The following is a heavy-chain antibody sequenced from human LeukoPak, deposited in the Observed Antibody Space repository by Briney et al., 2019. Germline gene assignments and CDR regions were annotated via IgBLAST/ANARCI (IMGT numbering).Heavy chain of an antibody. CDR3: ARYYGSGSYLRVMGFDP. D-gene: IGHD3-10*01. CDR1: GYTFTSYA. CDR2: INAGNGNT. J-gene: IGHJ5*02. Sequence: ASVRVSCKASGYTFTSYAMHWVRQAPGQRLEWMGWINAGNGNTKYSQKFQGRVTITRDTSASTAYMELSSLRSEDTAVYYCARYYGSGSYLRVMGFDPWGQGTLVTVSS. V-gene: IGHV1-3*01.